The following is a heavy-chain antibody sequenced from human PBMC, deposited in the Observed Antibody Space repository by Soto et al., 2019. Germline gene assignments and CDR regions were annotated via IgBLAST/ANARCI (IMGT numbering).Heavy chain of an antibody. CDR1: GFTFSSFE. V-gene: IGHV3-48*03. D-gene: IGHD6-6*01. CDR2: IGRSGETI. J-gene: IGHJ4*02. CDR3: ARDSRGGAARRPTFYY. Sequence: RLSCVGSGFTFSSFEMNWVRQTPGKGLERLSYIGRSGETIYYADSVKGRFTISRDNAKSSLFLQMTGLRDEDTGIYYCARDSRGGAARRPTFYYWGRGTLVTVSS.